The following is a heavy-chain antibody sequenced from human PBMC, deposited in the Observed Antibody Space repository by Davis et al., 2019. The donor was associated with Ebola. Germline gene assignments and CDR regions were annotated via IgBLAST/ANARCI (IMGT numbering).Heavy chain of an antibody. D-gene: IGHD1-14*01. CDR1: GFTFSSYA. J-gene: IGHJ2*01. CDR2: ISGSGGST. Sequence: GESLKISCAASGFTFSSYAMSWVRQAPGKGLEWVSAISGSGGSTYYADSVKGRFTISRDDAKNTLYLQMNSLRADDTAVYYCTRETRQDWYFDLWGRGTLVTVSS. CDR3: TRETRQDWYFDL. V-gene: IGHV3-23*01.